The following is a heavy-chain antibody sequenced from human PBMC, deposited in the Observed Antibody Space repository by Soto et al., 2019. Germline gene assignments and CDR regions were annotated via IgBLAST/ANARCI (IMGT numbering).Heavy chain of an antibody. D-gene: IGHD3-3*01. Sequence: GGSLRLSCAASGFAFSSYAMSWVRQTPGKGLEWVSTLSGSGGTTYYADSVKGQFTISRDNSKNTLYLQMNSLRAEDTAVYYCNYDFWSGPLTNFDYWGQGTLVTVSS. CDR3: NYDFWSGPLTNFDY. V-gene: IGHV3-23*01. J-gene: IGHJ4*02. CDR1: GFAFSSYA. CDR2: LSGSGGTT.